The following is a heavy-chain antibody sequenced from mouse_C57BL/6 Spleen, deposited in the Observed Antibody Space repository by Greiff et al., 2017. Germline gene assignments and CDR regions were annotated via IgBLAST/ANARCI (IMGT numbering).Heavy chain of an antibody. D-gene: IGHD1-1*01. Sequence: EVKLMESGGGLVQPGGSMKLSCVASGFTFSNYWMNWVRQSPEKGLEWVAQIRLKSDNYATHYAESVKGRFTISRDDSKSSVYLQMNNLRAEDTGIYYCTVGYGSPWYFDVWGTGTTVTVSS. V-gene: IGHV6-3*01. CDR2: IRLKSDNYAT. CDR1: GFTFSNYW. CDR3: TVGYGSPWYFDV. J-gene: IGHJ1*03.